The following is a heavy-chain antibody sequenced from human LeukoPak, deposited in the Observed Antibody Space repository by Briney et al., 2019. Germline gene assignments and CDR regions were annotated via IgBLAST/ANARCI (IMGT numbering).Heavy chain of an antibody. V-gene: IGHV1-8*03. CDR3: ARGRGGGATSRDDY. CDR1: GYTFTSYD. D-gene: IGHD1-26*01. Sequence: GASVKVSCKASGYTFTSYDINWVRQATGQELEWMGWMNPNSGNTGYAQKFQGRVTITRNTSISTAYMELSSLRSEDTAVYYCARGRGGGATSRDDYWGQGTLVTVSS. CDR2: MNPNSGNT. J-gene: IGHJ4*02.